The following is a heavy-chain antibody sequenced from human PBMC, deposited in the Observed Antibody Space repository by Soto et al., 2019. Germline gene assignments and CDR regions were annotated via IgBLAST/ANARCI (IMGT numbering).Heavy chain of an antibody. CDR3: ANIRLGSSSWYGVPDY. CDR2: ISGSGGST. Sequence: GGSLRLSCAASGFTFSSYAMSWVRQAPGKGLEWVSAISGSGGSTYYADSVKGRFTISRDNSKNTLYLQMNSLRAEDTAVYYCANIRLGSSSWYGVPDYWGQGTLVPVSS. V-gene: IGHV3-23*01. CDR1: GFTFSSYA. J-gene: IGHJ4*02. D-gene: IGHD6-13*01.